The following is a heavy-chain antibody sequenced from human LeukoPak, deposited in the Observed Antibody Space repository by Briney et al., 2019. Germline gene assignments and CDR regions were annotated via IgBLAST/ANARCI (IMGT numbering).Heavy chain of an antibody. D-gene: IGHD5-12*01. V-gene: IGHV3-23*01. Sequence: GGSLRLSCEASGFTFSSYAMSWVRQAPGKGLEWVSVINGSGDSTYYADSVEGRCTSSRDNSKDALYLQMNSLRAEDTAVYYCARVGYSGYDYDYWGQGTLVTVSS. CDR2: INGSGDST. J-gene: IGHJ4*02. CDR3: ARVGYSGYDYDY. CDR1: GFTFSSYA.